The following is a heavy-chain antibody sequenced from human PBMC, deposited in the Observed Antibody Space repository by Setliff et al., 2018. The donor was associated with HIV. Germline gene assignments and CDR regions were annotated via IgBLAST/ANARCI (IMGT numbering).Heavy chain of an antibody. CDR3: ARRGFGRYFDY. CDR2: ISAYNGNT. Sequence: ASVKVSCKASGYTFTSYGIRWVRQAPGQGREWMGWISAYNGNTNYAQKLQGRVTMTTDTSTSTVYMDLSSLRTDDTAVYYCARRGFGRYFDYWGQGTLVTVSS. CDR1: GYTFTSYG. V-gene: IGHV1-18*01. J-gene: IGHJ4*02. D-gene: IGHD3-16*01.